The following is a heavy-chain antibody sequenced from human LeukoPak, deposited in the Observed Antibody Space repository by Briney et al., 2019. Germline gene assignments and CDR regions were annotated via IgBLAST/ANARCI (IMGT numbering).Heavy chain of an antibody. CDR1: GATVTSYA. CDR3: ARDDYGSGIYRSD. CDR2: IITIFGTA. V-gene: IGHV1-69*13. D-gene: IGHD3-10*01. Sequence: APERLSRKASGATVTSYAISWGRQAPGHRREGRGGIITIFGTANSAQRFQGTVTIAAHESTSTAYMELSSLSAEDTAVDYCARDDYGSGIYRSDWGREPLVTVPS. J-gene: IGHJ4*02.